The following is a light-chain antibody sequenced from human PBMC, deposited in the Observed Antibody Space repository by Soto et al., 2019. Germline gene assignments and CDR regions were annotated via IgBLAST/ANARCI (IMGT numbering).Light chain of an antibody. J-gene: IGKJ1*01. V-gene: IGKV3-15*01. CDR2: GAS. CDR1: QSVASN. CDR3: QQYNNWPPLT. Sequence: EIVMTQSPASLSVSPGDGATLSCRASQSVASNVAWYQQKPGQGPRLLIYGASTRATGIPARFSGSGSGTEFTLTISSLQSEDFAVYYCQQYNNWPPLTFGQGTKVEIK.